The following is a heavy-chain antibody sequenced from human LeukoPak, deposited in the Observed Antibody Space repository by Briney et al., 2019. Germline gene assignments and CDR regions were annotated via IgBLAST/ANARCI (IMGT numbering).Heavy chain of an antibody. CDR1: GFTFNNAW. J-gene: IGHJ4*02. Sequence: GGSLRLSCSVSGFTFNNAWMYWFRQAPGKGLQWVGHIKSKTDGGTTAYAAPVNGRFTISRDDSINTLYLQMSSLQTDDTALYYCSTRPPPYGGDLTGNVEFWGRGTLVTVSS. V-gene: IGHV3-15*01. CDR2: IKSKTDGGTT. CDR3: STRPPPYGGDLTGNVEF. D-gene: IGHD3-9*01.